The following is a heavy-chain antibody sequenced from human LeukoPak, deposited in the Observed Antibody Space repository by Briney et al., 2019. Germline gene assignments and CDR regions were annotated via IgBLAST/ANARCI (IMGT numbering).Heavy chain of an antibody. Sequence: GGSVRLSCAASGFTFSSYAMSWVRQAPGKGLEWVSAISGGYTAATDYADSVKGRFTISRDNYDNTLYLEMNSLRAEDTALYYCAKARDAYNYYWFDPWGQGTLVTVSS. D-gene: IGHD5-24*01. CDR1: GFTFSSYA. V-gene: IGHV3-23*01. J-gene: IGHJ5*02. CDR3: AKARDAYNYYWFDP. CDR2: ISGGYTAAT.